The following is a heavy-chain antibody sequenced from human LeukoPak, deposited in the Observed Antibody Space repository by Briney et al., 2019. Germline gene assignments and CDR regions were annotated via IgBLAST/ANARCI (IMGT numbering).Heavy chain of an antibody. D-gene: IGHD1-26*01. CDR1: GFTFSSYS. Sequence: GGSLRLSCAASGFTFSSYSMNWVRQAPGKGLEWVSSISSSSSYIYYADSVKGRFTISRDNAKNSLYLQMNSLRAEDTAVYYCAKDRGGSYYRDYFDYWGQGTLVTVSS. V-gene: IGHV3-21*04. CDR3: AKDRGGSYYRDYFDY. CDR2: ISSSSSYI. J-gene: IGHJ4*02.